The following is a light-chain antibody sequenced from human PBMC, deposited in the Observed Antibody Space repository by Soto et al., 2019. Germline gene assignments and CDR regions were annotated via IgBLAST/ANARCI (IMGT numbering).Light chain of an antibody. Sequence: DIQMTQSPSTLSASVGDRVIITCRASQSTSTWLAWYQHKPGKAPNLLIYKASSLESGVPSRFSGSGSGTEFTLTISSLQPDDVATYYCQQYGRYRTFGQGTNVEIK. CDR1: QSTSTW. J-gene: IGKJ1*01. V-gene: IGKV1-5*03. CDR2: KAS. CDR3: QQYGRYRT.